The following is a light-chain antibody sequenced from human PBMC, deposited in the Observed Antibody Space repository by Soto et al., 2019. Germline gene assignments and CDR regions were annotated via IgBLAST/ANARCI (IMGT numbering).Light chain of an antibody. CDR1: SSDVGGYNY. CDR3: SSYTSSSPLFV. J-gene: IGLJ1*01. V-gene: IGLV2-14*01. Sequence: QSVLTQPASVSGSPGQSITISCTGTSSDVGGYNYVSWYQQHPGKAPKLMIYEVSNRPSGVSNRFSGSKSGNTASLTISGLQAEDEADYYCSSYTSSSPLFVFGTGTQVTAL. CDR2: EVS.